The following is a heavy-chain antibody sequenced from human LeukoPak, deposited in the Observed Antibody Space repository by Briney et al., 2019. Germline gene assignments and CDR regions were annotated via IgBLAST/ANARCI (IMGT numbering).Heavy chain of an antibody. CDR2: IYYSGST. J-gene: IGHJ4*02. CDR3: ARHVYVAAAPDY. Sequence: SETLSLTCTVSGGSISSSSYYWGWIRQPPGKGLEWIGSIYYSGSTYYNPFLKSRVTISVDTSKNQFSLKLSSVTAADTAVYYCARHVYVAAAPDYWGQGTLVTVSS. D-gene: IGHD6-13*01. V-gene: IGHV4-39*01. CDR1: GGSISSSSYY.